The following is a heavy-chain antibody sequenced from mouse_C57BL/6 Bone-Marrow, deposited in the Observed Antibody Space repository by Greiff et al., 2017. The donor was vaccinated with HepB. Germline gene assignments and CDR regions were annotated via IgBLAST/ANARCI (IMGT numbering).Heavy chain of an antibody. J-gene: IGHJ3*01. V-gene: IGHV14-4*02. D-gene: IGHD2-10*01. CDR3: NARPSYYGNSAGLAY. Sequence: EVHLVESGAELVRSGASVKLSCTPSGFNIKDYYIHWVRQRPDQGLEWIAWIDPENGNTEYAPKFQGKATMTADTSSNTAYLQLSSLTSEDTAVYYCNARPSYYGNSAGLAYWGQGNLVTVSA. CDR1: GFNIKDYY. CDR2: IDPENGNT.